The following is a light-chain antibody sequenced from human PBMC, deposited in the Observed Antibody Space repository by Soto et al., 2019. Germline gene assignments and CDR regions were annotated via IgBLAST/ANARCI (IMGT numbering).Light chain of an antibody. CDR3: QQYNNWPRT. Sequence: EIVMTQSPATLSVSPGERATLSCRASQSVSSNLAWYQQKPGQAPRLLIYGASTRATGIPARFSGSGSGTEFTLTISSLQSLDFAVYYCQQYNNWPRTFGQGTKVE. CDR2: GAS. CDR1: QSVSSN. V-gene: IGKV3-15*01. J-gene: IGKJ1*01.